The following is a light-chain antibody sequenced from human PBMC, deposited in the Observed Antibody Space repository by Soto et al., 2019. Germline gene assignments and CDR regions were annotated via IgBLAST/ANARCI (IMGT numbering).Light chain of an antibody. V-gene: IGLV1-47*01. CDR2: RND. CDR3: ASWDDTLSVPI. Sequence: QSVLTQPPSASGTPGQRVTISCSGSRSDIGSNYVYWYQHLPGMAPKLLIYRNDQRPSGVPDRFSGSRSGTSASLAIIGLRSEDEADYYCASWDDTLSVPIFCGGTKLTVL. CDR1: RSDIGSNY. J-gene: IGLJ2*01.